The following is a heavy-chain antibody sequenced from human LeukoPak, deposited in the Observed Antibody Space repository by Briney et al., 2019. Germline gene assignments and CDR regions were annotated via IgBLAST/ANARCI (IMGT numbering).Heavy chain of an antibody. D-gene: IGHD3-9*01. CDR3: ARGFDWLEYYFDY. CDR1: GYPFTGYY. Sequence: GASVKVSCKASGYPFTGYYIHWMRQAPGQGLEWMGWINPNTGGTNYAQKFQGRVTMTRDTSISTAYMEVNRLRSDDTALYYCARGFDWLEYYFDYWGQGTPVTVSS. J-gene: IGHJ4*02. V-gene: IGHV1-2*02. CDR2: INPNTGGT.